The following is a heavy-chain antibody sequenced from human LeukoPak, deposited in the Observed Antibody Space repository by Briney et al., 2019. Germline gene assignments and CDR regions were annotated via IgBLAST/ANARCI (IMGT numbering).Heavy chain of an antibody. D-gene: IGHD2-15*01. J-gene: IGHJ6*02. Sequence: GGSLRLSCAASGFTFSTYGMHWVRRAPGKGLEWVAIMSSDGNNKYYGDSVKGRFIISRDNSKNTLYLQLNSLRIEDTAVYYCAKIRSRARTAAANAFYALDVWGHGTTVIVSS. CDR3: AKIRSRARTAAANAFYALDV. V-gene: IGHV3-30*18. CDR2: MSSDGNNK. CDR1: GFTFSTYG.